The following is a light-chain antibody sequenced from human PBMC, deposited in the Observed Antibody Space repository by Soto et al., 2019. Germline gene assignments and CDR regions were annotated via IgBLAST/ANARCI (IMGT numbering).Light chain of an antibody. J-gene: IGLJ3*02. CDR2: ANI. CDR1: NTNIGAGYD. V-gene: IGLV1-40*01. CDR3: QSYDSSLRAWKV. Sequence: QSVLTQPPSVSGAPGQRVNISRTGTNTNIGAGYDVNWYQLLPGTAPKLLIYANINRPSGVPDRFSGSKSGASAFLVITGLQAEDEADYYCQSYDSSLRAWKVFGGGTKLTVL.